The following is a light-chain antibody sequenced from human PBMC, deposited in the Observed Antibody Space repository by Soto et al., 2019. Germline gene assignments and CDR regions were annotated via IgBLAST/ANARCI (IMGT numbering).Light chain of an antibody. J-gene: IGKJ1*01. V-gene: IGKV3-11*01. CDR3: QQRSNWLPCT. Sequence: EIVSTQSPATLPLSPGERATLSCRASQSVSSYLAWYQQKPGQAPRLLIYDASNRATGTPARFSGSVSGTDVTLTISNLEPEDFGVYYWQQRSNWLPCTFVQGTKVVIK. CDR2: DAS. CDR1: QSVSSY.